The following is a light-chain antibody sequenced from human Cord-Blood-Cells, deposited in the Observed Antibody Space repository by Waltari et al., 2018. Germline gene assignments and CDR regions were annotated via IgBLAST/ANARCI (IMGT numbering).Light chain of an antibody. CDR2: DVS. V-gene: IGLV2-11*01. J-gene: IGLJ3*02. CDR1: SSDVGGYNY. Sequence: QSALTQPRSVSGSPGRSVTISCTGTSSDVGGYNYVSWYQQHPGKAPKLMIYDVSKRPSGVPDRFSGSKSGNTASLTISGLQAEEEADYYCCSYAGSYTWVFGGGTKLTVL. CDR3: CSYAGSYTWV.